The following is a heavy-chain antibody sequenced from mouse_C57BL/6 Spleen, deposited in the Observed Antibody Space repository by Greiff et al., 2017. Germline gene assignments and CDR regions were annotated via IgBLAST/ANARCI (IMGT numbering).Heavy chain of an antibody. J-gene: IGHJ2*01. CDR2: IYPGDGDT. D-gene: IGHD2-1*01. Sequence: VQLQQSGPALVKPGASVKISCKASGYAFSSSWMNWVKQRPGKGLEWIGRIYPGDGDTNYKGKFKGKATLTADKSSSTAYMQLSSLTSEDSAVYFCASYGNCDYWGQGTTLTVSS. V-gene: IGHV1-82*01. CDR3: ASYGNCDY. CDR1: GYAFSSSW.